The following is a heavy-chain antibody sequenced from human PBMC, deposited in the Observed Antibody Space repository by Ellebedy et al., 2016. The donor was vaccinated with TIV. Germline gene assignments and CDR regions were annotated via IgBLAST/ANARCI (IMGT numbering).Heavy chain of an antibody. V-gene: IGHV3-30*02. CDR3: AKVPFALGEFESPFDP. J-gene: IGHJ5*02. CDR2: IRYDGSDK. D-gene: IGHD3-16*02. CDR1: GFTFHSYG. Sequence: GESLKISCAASGFTFHSYGMHWVRQAPGKGLEWVTFIRYDGSDKYYADYVKGRFTVSRDNSKNTLTLQMNSLRLEDTAVYYCAKVPFALGEFESPFDPWGQGTLVIVST.